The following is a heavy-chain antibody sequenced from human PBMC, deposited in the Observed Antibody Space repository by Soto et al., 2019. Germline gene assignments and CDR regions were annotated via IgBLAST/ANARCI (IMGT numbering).Heavy chain of an antibody. CDR2: VIPIFATP. Sequence: QVQLVQSGAEVKKPGSSVKVSCKASGDTFIRYAISWVRQAPGQGLEWMGGVIPIFATPQYAQKFQGRVTITADESTTTAYMELSSLRSEDTAVYYCARFPLDFGDRYWYFDFWGRGTLVTVSS. CDR1: GDTFIRYA. J-gene: IGHJ2*01. CDR3: ARFPLDFGDRYWYFDF. D-gene: IGHD4-17*01. V-gene: IGHV1-69*01.